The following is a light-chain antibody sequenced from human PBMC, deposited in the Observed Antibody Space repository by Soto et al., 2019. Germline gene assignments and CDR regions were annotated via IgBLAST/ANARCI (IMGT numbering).Light chain of an antibody. Sequence: DIQMTQSPSTLSASVGDRVTITCRASQSISSWLAWYQQKPGKAPKLLIYKASSLESGVPSRFSGSGSGTEFTLTISSLQPDDFATYYCQQCSSYPTFGGGTKVDNK. CDR1: QSISSW. CDR2: KAS. J-gene: IGKJ4*01. CDR3: QQCSSYPT. V-gene: IGKV1-5*03.